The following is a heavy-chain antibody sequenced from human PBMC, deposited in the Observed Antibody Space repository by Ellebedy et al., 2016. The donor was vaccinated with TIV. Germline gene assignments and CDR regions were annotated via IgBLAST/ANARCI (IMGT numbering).Heavy chain of an antibody. CDR3: ARVRGYYGSGSYHPLDY. J-gene: IGHJ4*02. D-gene: IGHD3-10*01. Sequence: GESLKISXAASGLTFSRYAIHWVRQAPGKGLYWVAVISSDGSNKYFADSVKGRFTISRDNSKNTLYLQMSSLRPEDTAVYYCARVRGYYGSGSYHPLDYWGQGTLVTVSS. CDR2: ISSDGSNK. V-gene: IGHV3-30*04. CDR1: GLTFSRYA.